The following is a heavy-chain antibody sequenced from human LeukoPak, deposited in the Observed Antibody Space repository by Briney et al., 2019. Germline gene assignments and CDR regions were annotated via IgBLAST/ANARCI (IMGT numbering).Heavy chain of an antibody. Sequence: GGSLRLSCAASGFSFSDHYMSWIRRAPGKGLEWVSYISGSGSTIYYAASVRGRFTISRDNAKNSLYLQMNSLRAEDTAIYYCAREGITIFGVANSNWFDPWGQGTLVAVSS. V-gene: IGHV3-11*01. CDR2: ISGSGSTI. CDR1: GFSFSDHY. CDR3: AREGITIFGVANSNWFDP. J-gene: IGHJ5*02. D-gene: IGHD3-3*01.